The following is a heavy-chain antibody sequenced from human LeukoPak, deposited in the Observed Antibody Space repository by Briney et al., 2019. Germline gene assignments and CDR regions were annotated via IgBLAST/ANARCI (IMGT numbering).Heavy chain of an antibody. CDR3: ARGDYFDSSGYLDYRNNWFDP. Sequence: GASVKVSCKASGYSFTGYYMHWVRQAPGQGLEWMGWINPNSGVANYAQTFQGRVTMTRGTSVSTVFMELSGLRSDDTAVYYCARGDYFDSSGYLDYRNNWFDPWGQGTLVTVSS. CDR1: GYSFTGYY. V-gene: IGHV1-2*02. D-gene: IGHD3-22*01. CDR2: INPNSGVA. J-gene: IGHJ5*02.